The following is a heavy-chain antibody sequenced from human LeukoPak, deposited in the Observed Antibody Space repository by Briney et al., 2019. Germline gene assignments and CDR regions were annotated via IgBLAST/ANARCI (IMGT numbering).Heavy chain of an antibody. J-gene: IGHJ5*02. CDR2: IRDDGSNK. Sequence: GGSLRLSCAASGFTFSSYGIHWVRQAPGKGLEWVAFIRDDGSNKYYADSVKGRFTISRDNSKNTLYLQMNRQRAEDTAMYYCAKEYSTTSYYGSGIYYRPNTFDTGGQGTLVTVSA. V-gene: IGHV3-30*02. CDR1: GFTFSSYG. CDR3: AKEYSTTSYYGSGIYYRPNTFDT. D-gene: IGHD3-10*01.